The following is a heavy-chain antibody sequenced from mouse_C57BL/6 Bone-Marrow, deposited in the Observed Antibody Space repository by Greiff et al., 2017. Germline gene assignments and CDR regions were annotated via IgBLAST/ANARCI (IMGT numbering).Heavy chain of an antibody. J-gene: IGHJ4*01. CDR2: IHPNSGST. CDR1: GYTFTSYW. D-gene: IGHD2-4*01. V-gene: IGHV1-64*01. Sequence: VQLQQSGAELVKPGASVKLSCKASGYTFTSYWMHWVKQRPGQGLEWIGMIHPNSGSTNYNEKFKSKATLTVDKSSSTAYMQLSSLTSEDSAVYYCAREESTMITPYAMDYWGQGTSVTVSS. CDR3: AREESTMITPYAMDY.